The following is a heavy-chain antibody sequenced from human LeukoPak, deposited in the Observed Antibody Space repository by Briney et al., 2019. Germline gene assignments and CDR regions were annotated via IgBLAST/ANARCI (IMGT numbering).Heavy chain of an antibody. CDR3: ARDPELYYFDY. Sequence: PGGSLRLSCAASGFTFSSYAMHWVRQAPGKGLEWVAVISYDGSNKYYADSVKGRFTISRDNSKNTLYLQMNSLRAEDTAVYYCARDPELYYFDYWGQGTLVTVSS. V-gene: IGHV3-30*04. CDR1: GFTFSSYA. J-gene: IGHJ4*02. D-gene: IGHD1-7*01. CDR2: ISYDGSNK.